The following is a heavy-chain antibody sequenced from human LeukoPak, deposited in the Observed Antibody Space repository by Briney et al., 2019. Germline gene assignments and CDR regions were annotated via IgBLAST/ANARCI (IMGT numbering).Heavy chain of an antibody. CDR3: ARDGVGYSYGLFDY. CDR2: IWYDGSNK. J-gene: IGHJ4*02. CDR1: GFAFSSYG. Sequence: GGSLRLSCAASGFAFSSYGMHWVRQAPGKGLEWVAVIWYDGSNKYYADSVKGRFTISRDNSKNTLYLQMNSLRAEDTAVYYCARDGVGYSYGLFDYWGQGTLVTVSS. V-gene: IGHV3-30*19. D-gene: IGHD5-18*01.